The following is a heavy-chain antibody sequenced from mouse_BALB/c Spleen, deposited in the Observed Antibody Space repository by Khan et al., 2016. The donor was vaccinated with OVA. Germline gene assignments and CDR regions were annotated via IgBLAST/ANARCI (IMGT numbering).Heavy chain of an antibody. V-gene: IGHV3-2*02. CDR3: ARKNYYGYAMDY. CDR2: ISYGGST. Sequence: EVQLQESGPGLVKPSQSLSLTCTVTGYSITSDYAWDWIRQFPGSKLEWMGYISYGGSTSYNPSLKSRISITRDTSKNQFFLQLNSVTTEDTATYYCARKNYYGYAMDYWGQGTSVTVSS. D-gene: IGHD1-1*01. CDR1: GYSITSDYA. J-gene: IGHJ4*01.